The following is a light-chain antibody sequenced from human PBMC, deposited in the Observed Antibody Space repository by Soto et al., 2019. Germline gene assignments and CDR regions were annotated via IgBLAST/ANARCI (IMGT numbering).Light chain of an antibody. V-gene: IGKV1-27*01. Sequence: DIQMTQSPSSLTAFIGDTVTISCLASQDIINFLAWYQQTPGRIPKVLLYAASTLRPGVPSRFSGSGSGRNFTLTISGLQPEDVATYYCQNYHSAPATFGQGTRVEIK. CDR1: QDIINF. CDR3: QNYHSAPAT. CDR2: AAS. J-gene: IGKJ1*01.